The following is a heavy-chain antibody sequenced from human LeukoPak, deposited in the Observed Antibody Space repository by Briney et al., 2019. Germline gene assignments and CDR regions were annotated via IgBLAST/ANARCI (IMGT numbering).Heavy chain of an antibody. D-gene: IGHD6-6*01. CDR2: IYYSGST. Sequence: SETLSLTCTVSGGSISSSSYYWGWIRQPPGKGLEWIGSIYYSGSTNYNPSLKSRVTISVDTSKNQFSLKLSSVTAADTAVYYCARRGSSSFLPYYFDYWGQGTLVTVSS. J-gene: IGHJ4*02. CDR3: ARRGSSSFLPYYFDY. CDR1: GGSISSSSYY. V-gene: IGHV4-39*01.